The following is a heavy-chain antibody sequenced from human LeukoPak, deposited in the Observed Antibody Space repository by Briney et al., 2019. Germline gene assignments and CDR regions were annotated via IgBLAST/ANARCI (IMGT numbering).Heavy chain of an antibody. CDR2: IIPIFGTA. Sequence: ASVKVSCKASGGTFSSYAISWVRQAPGQGLEWMGRIIPIFGTANYAQKFQCRVTITTDESTSTAYMELSSLRSEDTAVYYCAETPWFGELSENWFDPWGQGTLVTVSS. CDR1: GGTFSSYA. V-gene: IGHV1-69*05. D-gene: IGHD3-10*01. J-gene: IGHJ5*02. CDR3: AETPWFGELSENWFDP.